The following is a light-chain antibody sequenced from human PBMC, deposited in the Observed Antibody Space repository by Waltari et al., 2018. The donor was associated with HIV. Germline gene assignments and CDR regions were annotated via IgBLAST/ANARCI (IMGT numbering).Light chain of an antibody. Sequence: IAIAPSPDPLVVSLGEKVAILSRASETVLHSSSNKNHLAWYQQKAGQRPKLLIYCASTRESGVPDRFIGSGSGTYFSLTIGSLQAEDVAVYYCQQYYSFPLTFGGGTAVEIK. CDR3: QQYYSFPLT. CDR1: ETVLHSSSNKNH. V-gene: IGKV4-1*01. J-gene: IGKJ4*02. CDR2: CAS.